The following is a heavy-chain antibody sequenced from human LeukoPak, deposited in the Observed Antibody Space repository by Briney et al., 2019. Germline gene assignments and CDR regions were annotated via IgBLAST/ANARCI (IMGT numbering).Heavy chain of an antibody. CDR3: ARQYDDPYYYYYMDV. CDR2: IYYSGST. V-gene: IGHV4-39*01. CDR1: GDSISSNTYY. D-gene: IGHD3-3*01. J-gene: IGHJ6*03. Sequence: PSETLSLTCSVSGDSISSNTYYWGWVRQPPGKGLEWIGTIYYSGSTYYNPSLESRVTISVDTSKNQFSLKLTSVTAADTAVYYCARQYDDPYYYYYMDVWGKGTTVTVSS.